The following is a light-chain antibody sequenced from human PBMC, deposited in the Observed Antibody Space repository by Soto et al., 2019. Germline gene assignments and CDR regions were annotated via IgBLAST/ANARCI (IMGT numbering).Light chain of an antibody. Sequence: SYELTQPLSVSVALGQTAMITCGGNNIGSKNVHWYQQKPGQAPVLVIYRDSNRPSGIPERFSGSNSGNTATLTISRAQAGDEADYYCQVWDSSTVFGTGTKLTVL. CDR3: QVWDSSTV. J-gene: IGLJ1*01. V-gene: IGLV3-9*01. CDR1: NIGSKN. CDR2: RDS.